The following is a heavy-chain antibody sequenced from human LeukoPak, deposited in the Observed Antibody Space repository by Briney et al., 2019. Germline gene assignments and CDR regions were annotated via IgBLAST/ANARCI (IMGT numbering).Heavy chain of an antibody. V-gene: IGHV4-34*01. CDR1: GGSFSGYY. J-gene: IGHJ6*02. CDR3: ARGPSRFGELLEYYYYGMDV. CDR2: INHSGST. D-gene: IGHD3-10*01. Sequence: PSETLSLTCAVYGGSFSGYYWSWIRQPPGKGLEWIGEINHSGSTNYNPSLKSRVTISVDTSKNQFSLKLSSVTAADTAAYYCARGPSRFGELLEYYYYGMDVWGQGTTVTVSS.